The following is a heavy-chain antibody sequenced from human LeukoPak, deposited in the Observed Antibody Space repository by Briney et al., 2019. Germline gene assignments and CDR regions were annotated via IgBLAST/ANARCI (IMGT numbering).Heavy chain of an antibody. CDR3: AREKRIAAAGTYYFDY. CDR1: GVTFSNFF. CDR2: IWYDGTKT. V-gene: IGHV3-33*08. J-gene: IGHJ4*02. D-gene: IGHD6-13*01. Sequence: GGSLRLSCAASGVTFSNFFMTWVRQAPGKGLEWVALIWYDGTKTNFADSVKGRFTISRDNSENTLYLQMNSLRAEDTAVYYCAREKRIAAAGTYYFDYWGQGTLVTVSS.